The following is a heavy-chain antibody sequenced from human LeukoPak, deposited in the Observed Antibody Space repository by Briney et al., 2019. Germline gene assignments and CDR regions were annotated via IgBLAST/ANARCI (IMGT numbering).Heavy chain of an antibody. V-gene: IGHV3-43*02. CDR1: GLNFADYA. Sequence: QPGGSLRLSCVVSGLNFADYAMHWVHQPPGKGLEWVSLISADGGTTFSADSVKGRFTIARDNSKNSLYLQMNSLRSEDTAMYFCAKESGKFDYWGQGTLVAVST. CDR3: AKESGKFDY. CDR2: ISADGGTT. J-gene: IGHJ4*02.